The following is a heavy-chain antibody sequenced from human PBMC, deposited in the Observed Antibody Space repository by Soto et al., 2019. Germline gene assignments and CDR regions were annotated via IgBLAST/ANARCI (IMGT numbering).Heavy chain of an antibody. Sequence: QVQLVQSGAEVKKPGSSVKVSCKASGGTFSRYTFTWVRQAPGQGLEWMGRIIPILDIPNYAQNFQGRVTITADKPTRTAYMGLISLTSADTAVYYCASHFTGVLVLGTSPPGGDNYGWDVWGQGTTVTVSS. J-gene: IGHJ6*02. V-gene: IGHV1-69*02. D-gene: IGHD2-8*02. CDR2: IIPILDIP. CDR3: ASHFTGVLVLGTSPPGGDNYGWDV. CDR1: GGTFSRYT.